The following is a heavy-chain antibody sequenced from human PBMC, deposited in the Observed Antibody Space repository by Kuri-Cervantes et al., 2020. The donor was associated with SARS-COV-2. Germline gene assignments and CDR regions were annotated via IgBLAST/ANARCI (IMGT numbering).Heavy chain of an antibody. Sequence: GSLRLSCTVSGGSISSYYWSWIRQPPGKGLEWIGYIYYSGSTNYNPSLKSRVTISVDTSKNQFSLKLSSVTAADTAVYYCARGGYGDYLSWGQGTLFTVSS. CDR3: ARGGYGDYLS. D-gene: IGHD4-17*01. CDR2: IYYSGST. CDR1: GGSISSYY. J-gene: IGHJ5*02. V-gene: IGHV4-59*01.